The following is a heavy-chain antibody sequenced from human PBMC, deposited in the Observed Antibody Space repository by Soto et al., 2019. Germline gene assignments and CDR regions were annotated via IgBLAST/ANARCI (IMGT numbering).Heavy chain of an antibody. V-gene: IGHV1-69*13. CDR3: ARKENWNHDWYFDL. D-gene: IGHD1-1*01. J-gene: IGHJ2*01. Sequence: ASVKVSCKTSGGTFTSHAISWVRQAPGQGLEWMGGIIPILGTADFAQKFQDRITITADESTSTAYMELSSLRSEDTAVYYCARKENWNHDWYFDLGGRGTLVTVSS. CDR1: GGTFTSHA. CDR2: IIPILGTA.